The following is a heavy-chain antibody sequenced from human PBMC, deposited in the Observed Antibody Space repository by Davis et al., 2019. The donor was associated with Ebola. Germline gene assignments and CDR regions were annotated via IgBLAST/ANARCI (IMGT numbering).Heavy chain of an antibody. CDR3: ARASLDRLRPTIDY. Sequence: PSETLSLTCTVSGGSISSSSYYWGWIRQPPGKGLEWIGSIYSSGSTYYNPSLKSRVTISVDTSKNQFSLKLSSVTAADTAVYYCARASLDRLRPTIDYWGQGTLVTVSS. J-gene: IGHJ4*02. CDR2: IYSSGST. D-gene: IGHD4-17*01. CDR1: GGSISSSSYY. V-gene: IGHV4-39*07.